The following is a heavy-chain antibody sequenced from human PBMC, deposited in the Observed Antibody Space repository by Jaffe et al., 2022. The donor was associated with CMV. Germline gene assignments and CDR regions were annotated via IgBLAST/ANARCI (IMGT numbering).Heavy chain of an antibody. J-gene: IGHJ6*02. CDR3: AREKSSAMSGSGYYYYYYGMDV. CDR1: GGSISSGGYY. D-gene: IGHD6-19*01. V-gene: IGHV4-31*03. CDR2: IYYSGST. Sequence: QVQLQESGPGLVKPSQTLSLTCTVSGGSISSGGYYWSWIRQHPGKGLEWIGYIYYSGSTYYNPSLKSRVTISVDTSKNQFSLKLSSVTAADTAVYYCAREKSSAMSGSGYYYYYYGMDVWGQGTTVTVSS.